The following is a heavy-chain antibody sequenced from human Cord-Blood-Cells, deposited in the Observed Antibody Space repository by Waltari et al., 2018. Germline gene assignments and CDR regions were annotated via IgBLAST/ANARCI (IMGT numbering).Heavy chain of an antibody. CDR1: GFPFIGSA. J-gene: IGHJ4*02. Sequence: EVQLVESGGGLVQPGGSLKLSCADSGFPFIGSAMHWARQASGKGLEWVGRIRSKANSYATAYAASVKGRFTISRDDSKNTAYLQMNSLKTEDTAVYYCTRGNDYGDYWGQGTLVTVSS. CDR2: IRSKANSYAT. CDR3: TRGNDYGDY. V-gene: IGHV3-73*01. D-gene: IGHD2-8*01.